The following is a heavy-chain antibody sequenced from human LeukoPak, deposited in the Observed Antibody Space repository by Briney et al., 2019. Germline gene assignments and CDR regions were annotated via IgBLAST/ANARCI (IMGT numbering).Heavy chain of an antibody. J-gene: IGHJ5*02. D-gene: IGHD6-13*01. Sequence: VGSLRLSCAASGFTFRSSAISSVRQAPRKRLEWVSAISGSGGSTYYADAVKGRFTVSRDNSKNTLYLQMNSLRAEDTAVYFCAKGGIAGNWFDPWGQGTLVSVSS. CDR1: GFTFRSSA. V-gene: IGHV3-23*01. CDR3: AKGGIAGNWFDP. CDR2: ISGSGGST.